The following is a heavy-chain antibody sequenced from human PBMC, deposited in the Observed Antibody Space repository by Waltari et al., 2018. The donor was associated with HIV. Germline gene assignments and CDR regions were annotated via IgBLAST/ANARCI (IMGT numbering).Heavy chain of an antibody. CDR2: IPPCDADH. J-gene: IGHJ4*02. V-gene: IGHV5-51*01. CDR1: GYNFTTYW. Sequence: EVQLVQSGAEVKKPGESLKISCKSSGYNFTTYWIGRVRQMPGKGLEWKGTIPPCDADHIYSPSFQGQVTLSADKSISTAFLQWSSLKASDTAMYYCARGLPKQWLAYFDYWGQGTLVTVSS. D-gene: IGHD6-19*01. CDR3: ARGLPKQWLAYFDY.